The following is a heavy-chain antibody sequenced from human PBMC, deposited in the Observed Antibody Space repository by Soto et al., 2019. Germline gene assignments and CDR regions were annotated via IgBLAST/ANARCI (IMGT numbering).Heavy chain of an antibody. D-gene: IGHD6-13*01. Sequence: GGSLRLSCAASGFTFDDYAMHWVRQAPGKGLEWVSGISWNSGSIYYADSVKGRFTISRDNAKNSLYLQMNSLRDEDTAVYYCARTLAAAAYYYYYGMDVWGQGTTVTAP. V-gene: IGHV3-9*01. J-gene: IGHJ6*02. CDR2: ISWNSGSI. CDR1: GFTFDDYA. CDR3: ARTLAAAAYYYYYGMDV.